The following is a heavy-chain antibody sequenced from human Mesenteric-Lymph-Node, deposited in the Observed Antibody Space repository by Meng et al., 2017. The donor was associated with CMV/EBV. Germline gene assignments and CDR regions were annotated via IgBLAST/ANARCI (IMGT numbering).Heavy chain of an antibody. V-gene: IGHV4-34*01. Sequence: LQQVSARLFVPPYTLSLPCAVYGGPFLCYSWSWIRQPPGKGLEWIGEINHSVSTNSNPSLKSRVTISVDTSKNQFSLKLSSVTAADTAVYYCARHQRWLKSEGGFNYWGQGTLVTVSS. CDR2: INHSVST. D-gene: IGHD4-23*01. CDR1: GGPFLCYS. CDR3: ARHQRWLKSEGGFNY. J-gene: IGHJ4*02.